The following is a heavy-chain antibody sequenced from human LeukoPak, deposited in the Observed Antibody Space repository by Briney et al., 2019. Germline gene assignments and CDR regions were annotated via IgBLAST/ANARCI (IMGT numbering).Heavy chain of an antibody. D-gene: IGHD2-2*01. CDR2: IYYSGST. J-gene: IGHJ6*02. CDR3: ARDDPSRHCSSTSCSHYYYGMDV. V-gene: IGHV4-59*12. Sequence: SETLSLTCTVSGGSISSYYWSWIRQPPGEGLEWIGYIYYSGSTNYNPSLKSRVTISVDTSKNQFSLKLSSVTAADTAVYYCARDDPSRHCSSTSCSHYYYGMDVWGQGTTVTVSS. CDR1: GGSISSYY.